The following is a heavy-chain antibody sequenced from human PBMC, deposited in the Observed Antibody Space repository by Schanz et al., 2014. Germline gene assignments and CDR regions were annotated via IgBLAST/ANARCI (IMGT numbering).Heavy chain of an antibody. J-gene: IGHJ4*02. CDR2: INSNTGNP. V-gene: IGHV7-4-1*02. CDR3: ARGRGGNTGYEAADY. CDR1: GYTFTGYH. D-gene: IGHD5-12*01. Sequence: QVQLVQSGAEVKKPGASVKVSCKASGYTFTGYHMHWVRQAPGQGLEWMGWINSNTGNPTYAPDFTGRFVFSLDTSVSTAYLQIIGLQAEDSAVFYCARGRGGNTGYEAADYWGQGTRVTVSS.